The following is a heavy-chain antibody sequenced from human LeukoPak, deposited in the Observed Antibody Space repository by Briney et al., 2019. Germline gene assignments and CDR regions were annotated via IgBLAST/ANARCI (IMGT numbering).Heavy chain of an antibody. V-gene: IGHV1-2*02. Sequence: ASVKVSCKASGYTFTGHYMHWVRQAPGQGLEWMGWINPSSGVIKYAQNFQGRVAMTRDTSISTAYMELSRLTSDDTAIYYCARDSFAGYSSSWHFDNWGQGSLVTVSS. J-gene: IGHJ4*02. CDR1: GYTFTGHY. CDR2: INPSSGVI. CDR3: ARDSFAGYSSSWHFDN. D-gene: IGHD6-13*01.